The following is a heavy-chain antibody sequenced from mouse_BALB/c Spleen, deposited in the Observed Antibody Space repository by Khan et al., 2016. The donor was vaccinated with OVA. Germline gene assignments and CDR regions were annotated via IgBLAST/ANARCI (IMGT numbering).Heavy chain of an antibody. CDR2: ISDLAYSI. V-gene: IGHV5-15*02. CDR1: GFTFSDYR. D-gene: IGHD1-2*01. CDR3: ARGGGTAPFAY. J-gene: IGHJ3*01. Sequence: EVELVESGGGLVQPGGSRKLSCAASGFTFSDYRMAWVRQAPGKGPEWVAFISDLAYSIYYADTVTGRFTISRENVKNTLYLEMSSLRSEDTAMYYCARGGGTAPFAYWGQGTLVTVSA.